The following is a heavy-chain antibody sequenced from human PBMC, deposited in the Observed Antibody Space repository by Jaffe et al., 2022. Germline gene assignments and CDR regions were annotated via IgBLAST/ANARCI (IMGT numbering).Heavy chain of an antibody. V-gene: IGHV4-61*01. CDR3: ARETPRRNIVATIDLARDFDY. CDR2: IYYSGST. CDR1: GGSVSSGSYY. D-gene: IGHD5-12*01. Sequence: QVQLQESGPGLVKPSETLSLTCTVSGGSVSSGSYYWSWIRQPPGKGLEWIGYIYYSGSTNYNPSLKSRVTISVDTSKNQFSLKLSSVTAADTAVYYCARETPRRNIVATIDLARDFDYWGQGTLVTVSS. J-gene: IGHJ4*02.